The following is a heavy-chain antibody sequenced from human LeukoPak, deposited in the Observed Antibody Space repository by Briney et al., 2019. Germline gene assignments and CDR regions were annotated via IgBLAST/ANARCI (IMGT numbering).Heavy chain of an antibody. J-gene: IGHJ5*02. CDR1: GGSVTSGTYH. Sequence: SETLSLTCSVSGGSVTSGTYHWGWIRQPPGKGLEWIGSVYFDGSTHYNPSLQSRVTISVDTSKNQFSLRLSSVTAADTALYYCARDHYYDGRGRFDPWGQGTLVTDSS. D-gene: IGHD3-16*01. V-gene: IGHV4-39*07. CDR2: VYFDGST. CDR3: ARDHYYDGRGRFDP.